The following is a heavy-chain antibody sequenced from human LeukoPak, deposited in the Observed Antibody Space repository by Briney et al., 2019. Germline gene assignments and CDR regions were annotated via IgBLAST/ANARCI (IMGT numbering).Heavy chain of an antibody. CDR3: ARARSYGTLFDY. D-gene: IGHD5-18*01. CDR2: ISSSSSTI. CDR1: GFTFSSYS. Sequence: GGSLRLSCAASGFTFSSYSMNWVRQAPGKGLEWVSYISSSSSTIYYAESVKGRFTISRDNAKNSLYLQMNSMRADDPAVYYCARARSYGTLFDYWGQGPLVTVSS. J-gene: IGHJ4*02. V-gene: IGHV3-48*01.